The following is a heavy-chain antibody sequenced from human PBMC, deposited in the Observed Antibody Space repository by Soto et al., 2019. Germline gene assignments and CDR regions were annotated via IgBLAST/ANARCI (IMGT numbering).Heavy chain of an antibody. Sequence: GGSLSLSCAASRFTFSNFAMHWVRQAPGKGLEWVAIISHDGSKKYYADYVKGRSTISRDNPKNTLYPQVNSLSAEDTAVYYCARGVAGYSYAVTSHLRYWGQGALVTVSS. CDR2: ISHDGSKK. CDR3: ARGVAGYSYAVTSHLRY. V-gene: IGHV3-30-3*01. J-gene: IGHJ4*02. CDR1: RFTFSNFA. D-gene: IGHD5-18*01.